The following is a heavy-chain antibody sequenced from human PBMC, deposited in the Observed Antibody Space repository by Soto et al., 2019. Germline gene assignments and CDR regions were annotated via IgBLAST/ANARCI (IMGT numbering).Heavy chain of an antibody. CDR2: IKRDGSEK. CDR3: ARSLSHGWYPTFDY. D-gene: IGHD6-19*01. J-gene: IGHJ4*02. CDR1: GYTFGTYW. Sequence: EVQLVESGGGLVQPGGSLRLSCAASGYTFGTYWMSWVRQAPGKGLGWVAHIKRDGSEKYYVDSVEGRVTISRDNAESSLYLQMHSLRAADTDVYYCARSLSHGWYPTFDYWGQGTLVTVSS. V-gene: IGHV3-7*05.